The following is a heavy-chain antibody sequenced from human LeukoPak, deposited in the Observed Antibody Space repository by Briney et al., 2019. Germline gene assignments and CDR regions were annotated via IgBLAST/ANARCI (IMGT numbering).Heavy chain of an antibody. Sequence: ASVNVSCKASGYTFISYDINWLRQATGQGLEWMGWMYPNSGNTGYAQKFQGRVTMTRNISMSTAYMELSSLRSEDTAVYYCAIRTPVDIVATLGERVKKGLDYWGQGTLVTVSS. J-gene: IGHJ4*02. CDR3: AIRTPVDIVATLGERVKKGLDY. D-gene: IGHD5-12*01. CDR2: MYPNSGNT. V-gene: IGHV1-8*01. CDR1: GYTFISYD.